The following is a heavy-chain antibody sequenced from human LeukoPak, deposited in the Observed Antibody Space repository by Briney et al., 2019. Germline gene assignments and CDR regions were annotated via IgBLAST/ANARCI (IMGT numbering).Heavy chain of an antibody. J-gene: IGHJ5*02. V-gene: IGHV4-39*07. Sequence: PSETLSLTCTVSGGSISSRGYYWGWIRQPPGKGLEWIGSIYYSGSTYYNPSLKSRVTISVDTSKNQFSLKLSSVSAADTAVYYCARERTSEDCGGDCYPGNWFDPWGQGTLVTVSS. D-gene: IGHD2-21*02. CDR1: GGSISSRGYY. CDR2: IYYSGST. CDR3: ARERTSEDCGGDCYPGNWFDP.